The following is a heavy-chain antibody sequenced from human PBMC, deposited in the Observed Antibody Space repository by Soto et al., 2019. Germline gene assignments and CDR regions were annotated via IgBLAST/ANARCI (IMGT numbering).Heavy chain of an antibody. CDR3: ARDLPLTIFGVVTSYGMDV. CDR2: ISSSSSTI. V-gene: IGHV3-48*02. CDR1: GFTFSSHS. D-gene: IGHD3-3*01. Sequence: PGGSLRLSCAASGFTFSSHSMNWVRQAPGKGLEWVSYISSSSSTIYYADSVKGRFTISRDNAKNSLYLQMNSLRDEDTAVYYCARDLPLTIFGVVTSYGMDVWGQGTTVTVSS. J-gene: IGHJ6*02.